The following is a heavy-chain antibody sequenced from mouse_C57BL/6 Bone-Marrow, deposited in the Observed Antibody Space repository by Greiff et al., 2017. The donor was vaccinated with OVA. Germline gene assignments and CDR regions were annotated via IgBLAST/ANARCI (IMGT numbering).Heavy chain of an antibody. V-gene: IGHV1-64*01. J-gene: IGHJ1*03. CDR1: GYTFTSYW. CDR3: ARRTGPIYYYGSSYYGHWYFDV. CDR2: IHPNSGST. D-gene: IGHD1-1*01. Sequence: QVQLKESGAELVKPGASVKLSCKASGYTFTSYWMHWVKQRPGQGLEWIGMIHPNSGSTNYNEKFKSKATLTVDKSSSTAYMQLSSLTSEDSAVYYCARRTGPIYYYGSSYYGHWYFDVWGTGTTVTVSS.